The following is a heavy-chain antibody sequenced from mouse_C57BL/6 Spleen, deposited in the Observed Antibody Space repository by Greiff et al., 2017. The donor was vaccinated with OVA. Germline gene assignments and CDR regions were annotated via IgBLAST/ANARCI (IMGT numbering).Heavy chain of an antibody. CDR2: IYPGDGDT. CDR3: ARIYYGYDGGNFDY. CDR1: GYAFSSYW. V-gene: IGHV1-80*01. D-gene: IGHD2-2*01. Sequence: QVQLKESGAELVKPGASVKISCKASGYAFSSYWMNWVKQRPGKGLEWIGQIYPGDGDTNYNGKFKGKATLTADKSSSTAYMQLSSLTSEDSAVYFCARIYYGYDGGNFDYWGQGTTLTVSS. J-gene: IGHJ2*01.